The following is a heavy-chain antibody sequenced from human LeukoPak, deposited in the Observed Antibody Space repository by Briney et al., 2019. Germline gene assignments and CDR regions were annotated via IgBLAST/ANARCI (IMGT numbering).Heavy chain of an antibody. D-gene: IGHD5-18*01. V-gene: IGHV1-8*01. Sequence: ASAKVSCKASGYTFTSYDINWVRQATGQGLEWMGWMNPNSGNTGYAQKFQGRVTMTRNTSISTAYMELSSLRSEDTAVYYCARDERGYSYGPYYYYGMDVWGQGTTVTVSS. CDR1: GYTFTSYD. J-gene: IGHJ6*02. CDR2: MNPNSGNT. CDR3: ARDERGYSYGPYYYYGMDV.